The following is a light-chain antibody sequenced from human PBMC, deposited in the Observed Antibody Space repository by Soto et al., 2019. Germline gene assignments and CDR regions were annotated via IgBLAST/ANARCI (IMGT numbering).Light chain of an antibody. CDR3: QQYYSTPLT. CDR1: QSVLYNSNNKNY. J-gene: IGKJ3*01. V-gene: IGKV4-1*01. Sequence: DIVMTQSPDSLAVSLGERATINCKSSQSVLYNSNNKNYLAWYQQKPGQPPKLLIYWASTRESGVPDRFSGSGSGTDFTLTISGLQAEDVAVYYCQQYYSTPLTFGPGTKVDVK. CDR2: WAS.